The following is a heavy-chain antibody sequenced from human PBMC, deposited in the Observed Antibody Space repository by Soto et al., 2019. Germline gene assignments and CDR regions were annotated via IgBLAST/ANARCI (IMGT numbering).Heavy chain of an antibody. D-gene: IGHD3-10*01. J-gene: IGHJ1*01. V-gene: IGHV3-7*01. CDR1: GFTFSSYW. CDR2: IKQDGSEK. Sequence: GGSLRLSCAASGFTFSSYWMSWVRQAPGKGLEWVANIKQDGSEKYYVDSVKGRFTISRDNAKNSLYLQMNSLRAEDTAVYYCARKSRHGLLEHFQHWGQGTLVTVAS. CDR3: ARKSRHGLLEHFQH.